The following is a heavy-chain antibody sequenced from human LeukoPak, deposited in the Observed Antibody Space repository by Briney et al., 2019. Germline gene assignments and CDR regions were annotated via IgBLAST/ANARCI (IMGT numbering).Heavy chain of an antibody. CDR2: IWYDGSNK. CDR1: GFTFSSYG. V-gene: IGHV3-33*01. J-gene: IGHJ4*02. CDR3: ARDSNRVGGLDY. D-gene: IGHD1-26*01. Sequence: GGSLRLSCAASGFTFSSYGVHWVRQAPGKGLEWVAVIWYDGSNKYYADSVKGRFTISRDNSKNTLYLQMNSLRAEDTAVYYCARDSNRVGGLDYWGQGTLVTVSS.